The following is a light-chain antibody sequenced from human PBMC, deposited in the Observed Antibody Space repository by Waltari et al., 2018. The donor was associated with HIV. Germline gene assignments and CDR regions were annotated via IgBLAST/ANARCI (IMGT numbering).Light chain of an antibody. J-gene: IGLJ2*01. CDR3: SSYTSSRTVV. V-gene: IGLV2-14*03. CDR2: DVS. Sequence: QSALTQPASVSGSPGQSITLSCPGASSYVGRYNYVSWYQHHPGKAPKLIIYDVSNRPSGVSNRFSGSKSGTTASLTISGLQAEDEADYYCSSYTSSRTVVFGGGTKLTVL. CDR1: SSYVGRYNY.